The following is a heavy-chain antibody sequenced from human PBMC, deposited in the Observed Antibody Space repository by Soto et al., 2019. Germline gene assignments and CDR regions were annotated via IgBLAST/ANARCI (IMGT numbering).Heavy chain of an antibody. Sequence: ASVKVSCKASGYTFTSYYMHWVRQAPGQGLEWMGIINPSSGSTSYAQKFQGRVTMTRDTSTSTVYMELSSLRSEDTAVYYCARHLSTTIAPLPFDYWGQGTLVTVS. CDR3: ARHLSTTIAPLPFDY. J-gene: IGHJ4*02. CDR1: GYTFTSYY. V-gene: IGHV1-46*01. D-gene: IGHD1-1*01. CDR2: INPSSGST.